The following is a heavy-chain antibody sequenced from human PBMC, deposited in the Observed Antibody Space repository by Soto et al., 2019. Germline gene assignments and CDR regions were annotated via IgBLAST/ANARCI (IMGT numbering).Heavy chain of an antibody. CDR1: GFTFSTYA. D-gene: IGHD2-8*01. CDR2: ISGSGGST. J-gene: IGHJ4*02. V-gene: IGHV3-23*01. CDR3: AREALVLGYCTNGVCYGYFDY. Sequence: EVQLLESGGGLVQPGGSLRLSCAASGFTFSTYAMSWVRQAPGKGLEWVSAISGSGGSTYFADSVKGRFTISRDNSKNTLYLQMNSLRAEDTAVYYCAREALVLGYCTNGVCYGYFDYWGQGTLVTVSS.